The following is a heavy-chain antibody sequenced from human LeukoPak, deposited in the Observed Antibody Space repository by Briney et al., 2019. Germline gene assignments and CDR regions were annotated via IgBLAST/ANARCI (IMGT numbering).Heavy chain of an antibody. CDR2: IYHNSGTT. J-gene: IGHJ1*01. CDR3: AQKAPYSPEYSQP. CDR1: GGSITSYF. Sequence: SETLSLTCTVSGGSITSYFWTWIRQPPGKGLEWIGYIYHNSGTTNYNPSLKSRVSISVDTSKTHFSLKLSSVTAADTAVYYCAQKAPYSPEYSQPWGRGTLVTVSS. V-gene: IGHV4-59*01. D-gene: IGHD2-15*01.